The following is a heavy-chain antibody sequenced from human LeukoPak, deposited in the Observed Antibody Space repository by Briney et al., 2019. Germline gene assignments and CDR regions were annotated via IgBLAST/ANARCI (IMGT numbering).Heavy chain of an antibody. V-gene: IGHV4-39*07. J-gene: IGHJ3*02. CDR3: ARVMGPLDYYDSSGYGHAFDI. CDR1: GGSISSSSYY. CDR2: IYYSGST. D-gene: IGHD3-22*01. Sequence: SVTLSLTCTVSGGSISSSSYYWGWIRQPPGKGLEWIGSIYYSGSTYYNPSLKSRVTISVDTSKNQFSLKLSSVTAADTAVYYCARVMGPLDYYDSSGYGHAFDIWGQGTMVTVSS.